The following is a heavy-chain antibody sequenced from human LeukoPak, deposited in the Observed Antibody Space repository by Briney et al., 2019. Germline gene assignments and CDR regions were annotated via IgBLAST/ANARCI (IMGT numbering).Heavy chain of an antibody. CDR2: ISVSGSST. CDR1: GFNFSYYA. J-gene: IGHJ4*02. D-gene: IGHD2-2*01. Sequence: GESLRLSRAASGFNFSYYAMSWVRQAPGRGLDWVSPISVSGSSTYYSDSVKGRFTISSGKSKNTLYLQMNSLRAEEPAVYYFAKDSGYCSSTTCRLDYWGQGTLVTVSS. CDR3: AKDSGYCSSTTCRLDY. V-gene: IGHV3-23*01.